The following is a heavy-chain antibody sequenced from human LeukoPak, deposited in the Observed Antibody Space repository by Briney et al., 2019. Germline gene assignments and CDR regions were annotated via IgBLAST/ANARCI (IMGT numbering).Heavy chain of an antibody. CDR2: IYYSGST. V-gene: IGHV4-59*01. J-gene: IGHJ5*02. CDR3: ARTLGEYQLLLNNWFDP. Sequence: GSLRLSCAASGFTFSSYWMSWIRQPPGKGLEWIGYIYYSGSTNYNPSLKSRVTISVDTSKNQFSLKLSSVTAADTAVYYCARTLGEYQLLLNNWFDPWGQGTLVTVSS. CDR1: GFTFSSYW. D-gene: IGHD2-2*01.